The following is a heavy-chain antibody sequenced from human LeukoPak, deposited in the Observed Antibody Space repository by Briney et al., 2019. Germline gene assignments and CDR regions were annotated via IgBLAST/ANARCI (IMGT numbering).Heavy chain of an antibody. D-gene: IGHD6-13*01. Sequence: GGSLRLSCAASGFTFSSYAMSWVRQAPGKGLEWVSAISGSGGSTYYADSVKGRFTISRDNSKNTLYLQMNSLRAEDTAVYYCAKADSSSSYGGRRWFDYWGQGTLVTVSS. CDR1: GFTFSSYA. J-gene: IGHJ4*02. CDR3: AKADSSSSYGGRRWFDY. V-gene: IGHV3-23*01. CDR2: ISGSGGST.